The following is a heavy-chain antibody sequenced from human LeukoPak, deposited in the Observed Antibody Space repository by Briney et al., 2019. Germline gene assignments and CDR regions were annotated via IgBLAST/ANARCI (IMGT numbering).Heavy chain of an antibody. V-gene: IGHV1-69*04. CDR3: ARDRREFYYDSSGYLDY. Sequence: GASVKVSCKASGGTFSSYAISWVRQAPGQGLEWMGRIIPILGIANYAQKFQGRVTITADKSTSTAYMELSSLRSEDTAVYYCARDRREFYYDSSGYLDYWGQGTLVTVSS. CDR2: IIPILGIA. CDR1: GGTFSSYA. J-gene: IGHJ4*02. D-gene: IGHD3-22*01.